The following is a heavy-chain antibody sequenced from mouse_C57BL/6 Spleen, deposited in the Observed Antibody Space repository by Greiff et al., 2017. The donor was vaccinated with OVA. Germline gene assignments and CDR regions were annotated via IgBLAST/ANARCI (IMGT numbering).Heavy chain of an antibody. CDR1: GYSITSGYY. D-gene: IGHD2-4*01. CDR3: AREGYDYDGFDY. J-gene: IGHJ2*01. V-gene: IGHV3-6*01. Sequence: VQLKQSGPGLVKPSQSLSLTCSVTGYSITSGYYWNWIRQFPGNKLEWMGYISYDGSNNYNPSLKNRISITRDTSKNQFFLKLNSVTTEDTATYYCAREGYDYDGFDYWGQGTTLTVSS. CDR2: ISYDGSN.